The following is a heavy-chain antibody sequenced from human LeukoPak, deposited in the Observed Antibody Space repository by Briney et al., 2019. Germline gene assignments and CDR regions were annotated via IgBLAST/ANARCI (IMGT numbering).Heavy chain of an antibody. CDR2: IHNGGTT. J-gene: IGHJ4*02. CDR3: ARRYYYNLGSFPFDF. D-gene: IGHD3-10*01. Sequence: SETLSLTCAVSGGPFSGYFWSWIRQSSGKGLEWIGEIHNGGTTNYNPSLNSRVTISEDTSKNQFYLNLSSVTAADTAVYYCARRYYYNLGSFPFDFWGQGTLVSVSS. V-gene: IGHV4-34*01. CDR1: GGPFSGYF.